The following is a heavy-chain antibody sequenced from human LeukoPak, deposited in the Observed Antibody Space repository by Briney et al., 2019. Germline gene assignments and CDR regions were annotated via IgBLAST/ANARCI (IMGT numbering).Heavy chain of an antibody. V-gene: IGHV1-2*02. D-gene: IGHD2-21*01. CDR3: ARDPAYCGGDCYIWFDP. CDR1: GYTFTGYY. J-gene: IGHJ5*02. CDR2: INPNSGGT. Sequence: VSVKVSCKASGYTFTGYYMHWVRQAPGQGLEWMGWINPNSGGTNYAQKFQGRVTMTRDTSISTAYMELSRLRSDDTAVYYCARDPAYCGGDCYIWFDPWGQGTLVTVSS.